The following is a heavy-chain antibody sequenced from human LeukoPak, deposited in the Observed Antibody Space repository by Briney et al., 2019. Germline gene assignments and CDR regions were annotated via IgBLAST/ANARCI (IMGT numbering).Heavy chain of an antibody. Sequence: PGRSLRLSCAASGFTFSNYAMHWVRQGPGKGLEWVAVVTFDGSNKYYVDSVQGRFTISRDNSKNTLYLQMNSLRAEDTAVYCCARGPRGSYFFDYWGQGTLVTVSS. CDR2: VTFDGSNK. D-gene: IGHD3-16*01. CDR1: GFTFSNYA. CDR3: ARGPRGSYFFDY. V-gene: IGHV3-30-3*01. J-gene: IGHJ4*02.